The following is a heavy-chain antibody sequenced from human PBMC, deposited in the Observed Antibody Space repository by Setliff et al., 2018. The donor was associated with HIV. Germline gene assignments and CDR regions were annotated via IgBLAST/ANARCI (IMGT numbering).Heavy chain of an antibody. CDR3: ARTYSSGWLDYYYGMDV. CDR1: GFSLSTSGMC. CDR2: IDWDDDK. D-gene: IGHD6-19*01. V-gene: IGHV2-70*11. Sequence: SGPTLVNPTQTLTLTCTFSGFSLSTSGMCVSWIRQPPGKALEWLARIDWDDDKYYSTSLKTRLTISKDTSKNQVVLTMTNMDPVDTATYYCARTYSSGWLDYYYGMDVWGQGTTVTVSS. J-gene: IGHJ6*02.